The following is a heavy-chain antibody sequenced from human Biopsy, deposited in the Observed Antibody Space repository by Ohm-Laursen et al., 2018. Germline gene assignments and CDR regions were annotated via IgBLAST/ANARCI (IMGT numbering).Heavy chain of an antibody. CDR3: ARERQFRFLEGAFDY. V-gene: IGHV4-59*01. CDR2: ISSGGRA. CDR1: GGSISDDY. J-gene: IGHJ4*02. Sequence: TLSLTCTVSGGSISDDYWNWIRQPPGKGLQVIGYISSGGRAKYNPSLKSRLTISLDTSKNQLSLRLSSVTAADSARYYCARERQFRFLEGAFDYWGQGILVTVSS. D-gene: IGHD3-3*01.